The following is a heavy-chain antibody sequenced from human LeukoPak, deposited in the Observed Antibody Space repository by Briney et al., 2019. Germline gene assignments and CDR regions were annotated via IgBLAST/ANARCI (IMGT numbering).Heavy chain of an antibody. J-gene: IGHJ4*02. CDR1: GFTFSYYT. V-gene: IGHV3-21*04. CDR3: TGGSGWYSPDY. D-gene: IGHD6-19*01. CDR2: ISSSGYI. Sequence: GGSLRLSCAASGFTFSYYTMNWVRQAPGKGLEWVSSISSSGYIYYADSVKGRFTISRDNAKNSLYLQMNSLRAEDTAVYYCTGGSGWYSPDYWGQGTLVTVSS.